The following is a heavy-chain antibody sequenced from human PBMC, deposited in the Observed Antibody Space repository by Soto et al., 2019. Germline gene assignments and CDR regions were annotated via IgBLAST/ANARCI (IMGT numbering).Heavy chain of an antibody. CDR2: INPSGGST. Sequence: ASVKVSCKASGYTFTSYYMHWVRQAPGQGLEWMGIINPSGGSTSYAQKFQGRVTMTRDTSTSTVYMELSSLRSEDTAVYYCARGGRITMIVVVLQPDYYYYGMDVWGQGTTVTVSS. CDR1: GYTFTSYY. D-gene: IGHD3-22*01. J-gene: IGHJ6*02. V-gene: IGHV1-46*01. CDR3: ARGGRITMIVVVLQPDYYYYGMDV.